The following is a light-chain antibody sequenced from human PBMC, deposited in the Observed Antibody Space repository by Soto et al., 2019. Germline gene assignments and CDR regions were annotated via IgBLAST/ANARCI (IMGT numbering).Light chain of an antibody. CDR3: CSYAGSYTYDL. CDR1: SSDVGGYNY. CDR2: DVT. J-gene: IGLJ2*01. V-gene: IGLV2-11*01. Sequence: QSVLTQPRSVSGSPGQSVTISCAGTSSDVGGYNYVSWYQQHPGKAPKLIIHDVTKRPSGVPDRFSGSKSGNTASLTISGLQAEDEADYYCCSYAGSYTYDLFGGGTQLTVL.